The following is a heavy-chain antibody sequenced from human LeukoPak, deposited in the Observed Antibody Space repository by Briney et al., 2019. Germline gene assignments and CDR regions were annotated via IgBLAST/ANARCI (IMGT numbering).Heavy chain of an antibody. V-gene: IGHV1-46*01. Sequence: ASVKVSCKASGYTFTFYYMHWVQQAPGQGLEWMGIINPNGAYTAYAQKFRGRVTMTRDTSTSTVYMELSGLRSEDTAVYYCARDYGGNSHLDYWGQGTLVTVSS. J-gene: IGHJ4*02. CDR1: GYTFTFYY. D-gene: IGHD4-23*01. CDR3: ARDYGGNSHLDY. CDR2: INPNGAYT.